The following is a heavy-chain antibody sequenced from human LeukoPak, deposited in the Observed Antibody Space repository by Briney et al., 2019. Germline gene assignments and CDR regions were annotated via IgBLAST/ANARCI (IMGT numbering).Heavy chain of an antibody. J-gene: IGHJ6*04. V-gene: IGHV4-31*03. Sequence: SQTLSLTCTVSGGSISSGGYYWSWFRQHPGKGLEWIGYIYYSGSTYYNPSLKSRVTISVDTSKNQFSLKLSSVTAADTAVYYCARDRWVDTAMVQGGMDVWGNGTTVTVSS. CDR1: GGSISSGGYY. CDR2: IYYSGST. CDR3: ARDRWVDTAMVQGGMDV. D-gene: IGHD5-18*01.